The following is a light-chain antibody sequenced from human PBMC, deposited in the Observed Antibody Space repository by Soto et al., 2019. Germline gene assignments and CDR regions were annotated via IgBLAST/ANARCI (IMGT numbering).Light chain of an antibody. CDR2: GGS. Sequence: QSALTQPASVSGSPGQSITISCIGTNSDVGGHTLVSWYQQHPGKAPRPLIYGGSERPSGVSDRFSGSKSGNTASLTISGLHAEDDADYYCCSYAGGRTHVFRTGTKLTVL. CDR1: NSDVGGHTL. V-gene: IGLV2-23*01. J-gene: IGLJ1*01. CDR3: CSYAGGRTHV.